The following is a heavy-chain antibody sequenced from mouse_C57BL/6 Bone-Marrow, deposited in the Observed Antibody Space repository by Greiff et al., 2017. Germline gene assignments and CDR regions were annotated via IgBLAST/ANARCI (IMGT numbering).Heavy chain of an antibody. J-gene: IGHJ2*01. V-gene: IGHV1-69*01. CDR1: GYTFTSYW. CDR2: IDPSDSYT. CDR3: ARSVTTVPSLDY. D-gene: IGHD1-1*01. Sequence: QVQLQQPGAELVMPGASVKLYCKASGYTFTSYWMHWVKQRPGQGLEWIGEIDPSDSYTNYNQKFKGKSTLTVDKSSSTAYMQLSSLTSEDSAVYYCARSVTTVPSLDYWGQGTTLTDSS.